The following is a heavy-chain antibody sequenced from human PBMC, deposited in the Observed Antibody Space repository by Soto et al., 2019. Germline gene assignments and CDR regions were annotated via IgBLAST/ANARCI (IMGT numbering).Heavy chain of an antibody. CDR3: AQVRPLSTRYYYGMDV. D-gene: IGHD6-6*01. Sequence: QVQLVESGGGVVQPGRSLRLSCAASGFTFSRYGMHWVRQAPGKGLERVAVIWYDGINKYYADSVKGRFTISRDNSKNTLYLQMSSLSAEETAVYYCAQVRPLSTRYYYGMDVWGQGTTVTVSS. CDR2: IWYDGINK. V-gene: IGHV3-33*06. CDR1: GFTFSRYG. J-gene: IGHJ6*02.